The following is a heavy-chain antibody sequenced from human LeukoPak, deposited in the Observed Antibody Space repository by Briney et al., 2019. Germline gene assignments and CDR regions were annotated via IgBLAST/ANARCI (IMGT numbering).Heavy chain of an antibody. CDR2: IHGSSGST. D-gene: IGHD3-3*01. V-gene: IGHV3-23*01. CDR1: GFTFSNYG. J-gene: IGHJ4*02. Sequence: GGSLRLSCSASGFTFSNYGMSWVRQAPGKGLEWVSGIHGSSGSTYYADSEKGRSTISRDNSKNTLYLQMNSLRAEDTAVYYCARGYDFWSGYSFDYWGQGTLVTVSS. CDR3: ARGYDFWSGYSFDY.